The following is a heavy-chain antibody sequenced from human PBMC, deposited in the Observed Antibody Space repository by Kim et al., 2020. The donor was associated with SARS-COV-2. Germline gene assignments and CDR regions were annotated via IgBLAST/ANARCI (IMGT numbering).Heavy chain of an antibody. Sequence: ASVKVSCKTSGHTFTRDSIYWVRQAPGQRLEWMGGIDCGNGNTIYSQKFQGRVTLSTDTSASTAYMELSSLRSEDSAVYFCLGGYYFDYWGQGTLVTVSS. CDR3: LGGYYFDY. CDR1: GHTFTRDS. CDR2: IDCGNGNT. J-gene: IGHJ4*02. V-gene: IGHV1-3*01. D-gene: IGHD2-15*01.